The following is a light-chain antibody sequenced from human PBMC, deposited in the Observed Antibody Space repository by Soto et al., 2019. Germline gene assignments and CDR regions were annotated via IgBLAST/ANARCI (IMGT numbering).Light chain of an antibody. J-gene: IGKJ4*02. Sequence: EIVLAQSPVTLYLSPGERATLSCRASQSVDSSYLAWYQQKPGQAPSLLIFGASNRATCIPDRFSGSGSGTDFPINISGLESEGFAVYQCHHYGCAPSAFGGGT. CDR1: QSVDSSY. CDR3: HHYGCAPSA. V-gene: IGKV3-20*01. CDR2: GAS.